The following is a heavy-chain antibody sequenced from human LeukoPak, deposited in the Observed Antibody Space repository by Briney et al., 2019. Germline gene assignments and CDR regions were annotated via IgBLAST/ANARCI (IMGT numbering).Heavy chain of an antibody. Sequence: SQTLSLTCTVSGGAISSGGYNWSWIRQPPGKGLEWIGYIYHSGSTYYNPSLKSRVTISVDRSKNQFSLKLSSVTAADTAVYYCAREAIAVAGQGAFDIWGQGTMVTVSS. D-gene: IGHD6-19*01. J-gene: IGHJ3*02. V-gene: IGHV4-30-2*01. CDR2: IYHSGST. CDR1: GGAISSGGYN. CDR3: AREAIAVAGQGAFDI.